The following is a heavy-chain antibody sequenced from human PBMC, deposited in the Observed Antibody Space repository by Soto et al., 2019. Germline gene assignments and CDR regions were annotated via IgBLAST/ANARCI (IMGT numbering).Heavy chain of an antibody. CDR3: ARESEH. J-gene: IGHJ4*02. V-gene: IGHV3-23*01. CDR2: ITGSAGGT. D-gene: IGHD1-1*01. Sequence: GSLRLSFAASGFTFSNYAMSWVRQAPGKGLEWVSTITGSAGGTYYADSMKGRFTISRDNSKSTLYLQMYSLRVEDTAVYYCARESEHWGQGTLVTVSS. CDR1: GFTFSNYA.